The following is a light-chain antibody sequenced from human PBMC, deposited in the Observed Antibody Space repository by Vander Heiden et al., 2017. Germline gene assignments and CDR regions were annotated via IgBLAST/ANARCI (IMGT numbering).Light chain of an antibody. Sequence: SYELTQPPSVSVSPGQPARITCSGDALPKQYAYWYQQKPGQAPVLVIYKDSERPSGIPERFSGSSSGTTVTLTISGVQAEDEADYYCQSADSSGTVVFGGGTKLTVL. V-gene: IGLV3-25*03. J-gene: IGLJ2*01. CDR1: ALPKQY. CDR2: KDS. CDR3: QSADSSGTVV.